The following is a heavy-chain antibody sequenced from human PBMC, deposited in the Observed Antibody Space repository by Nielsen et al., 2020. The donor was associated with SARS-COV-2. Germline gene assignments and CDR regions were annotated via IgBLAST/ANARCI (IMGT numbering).Heavy chain of an antibody. J-gene: IGHJ4*02. Sequence: SETLSLTCTVSGGSISSGDYYWSWIRQPPGKGQEWIGYIYYSGSTYYNPSLKSRVTISVDTSKNQFSLKLSSVTAADTAVYYCARADYYGSGSYYWGQGTLVTVSS. V-gene: IGHV4-30-4*01. D-gene: IGHD3-10*01. CDR3: ARADYYGSGSYY. CDR2: IYYSGST. CDR1: GGSISSGDYY.